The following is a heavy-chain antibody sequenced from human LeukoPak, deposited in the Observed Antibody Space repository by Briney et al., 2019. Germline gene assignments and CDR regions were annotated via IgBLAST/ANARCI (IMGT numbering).Heavy chain of an antibody. Sequence: SETLSLTCTVSGGSISSTSYYWGWIRQPPGKGLEWIGSIYYSGSTYYNPSLKSRVTISVDTSKNQLSLKLSSVTAADTAVYYCARRSATVTTFWGLAYESKTFDYWGQGTLVTVSS. CDR2: IYYSGST. CDR1: GGSISSTSYY. J-gene: IGHJ4*02. D-gene: IGHD4-17*01. CDR3: ARRSATVTTFWGLAYESKTFDY. V-gene: IGHV4-39*01.